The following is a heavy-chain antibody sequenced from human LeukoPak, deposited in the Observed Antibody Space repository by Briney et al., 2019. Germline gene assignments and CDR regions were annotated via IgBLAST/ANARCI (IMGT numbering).Heavy chain of an antibody. D-gene: IGHD3/OR15-3a*01. CDR1: GFTFSNYW. CDR2: ISSDGSST. Sequence: GGSLTLSCAVSGFTFSNYWMHWVRQAPGKGLVWVSCISSDGSSTNYADYVKGRFSISRDNAKNTLYLHMNSLRAEDTALYYCARPMISVMSLGADFWGQGSLVTVSS. V-gene: IGHV3-74*01. CDR3: ARPMISVMSLGADF. J-gene: IGHJ4*02.